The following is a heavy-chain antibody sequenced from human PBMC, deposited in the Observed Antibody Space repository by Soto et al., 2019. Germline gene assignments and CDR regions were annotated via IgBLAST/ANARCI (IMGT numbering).Heavy chain of an antibody. CDR2: ISGSGSTI. Sequence: EVHLVESGGGLVQPGGSLRLSCAASGFTFSSYSMNWVRQAPGKGLEWVSYISGSGSTIYYADSVKGRFTISRDNAKNSLYLQMNSLRAEDTAVYYATRSAYMDVWGKGTTVTVSS. D-gene: IGHD2-2*01. CDR1: GFTFSSYS. CDR3: TRSAYMDV. J-gene: IGHJ6*03. V-gene: IGHV3-48*01.